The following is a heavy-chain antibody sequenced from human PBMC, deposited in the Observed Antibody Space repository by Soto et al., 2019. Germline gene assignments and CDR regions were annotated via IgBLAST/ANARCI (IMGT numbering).Heavy chain of an antibody. D-gene: IGHD3-16*01. CDR2: ISYDGSNK. CDR3: AREDLGGSYSYYYYGMDV. Sequence: GGSLRLSCAASGFTFSSYAMHWVRQAPGEGLEWVAVISYDGSNKYYADSVKGRFTISRDNSKNTLYPQMNSLRAEDTAVYYCAREDLGGSYSYYYYGMDVWGQGTTVTV. J-gene: IGHJ6*02. CDR1: GFTFSSYA. V-gene: IGHV3-30-3*01.